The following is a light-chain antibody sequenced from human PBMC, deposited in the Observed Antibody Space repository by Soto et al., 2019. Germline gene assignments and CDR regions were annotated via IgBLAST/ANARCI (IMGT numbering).Light chain of an antibody. Sequence: QSALTQPASVSGSPGQSITISCTGTSSGIGRYNFVSWYQQHPGEAPKLLVYEVTNRPSGVSNRFSGSKSGNTASLTIFGLQTEDEADYYCSSYTSVTTFVVFGTGTKLAVL. V-gene: IGLV2-14*01. J-gene: IGLJ1*01. CDR2: EVT. CDR1: SSGIGRYNF. CDR3: SSYTSVTTFVV.